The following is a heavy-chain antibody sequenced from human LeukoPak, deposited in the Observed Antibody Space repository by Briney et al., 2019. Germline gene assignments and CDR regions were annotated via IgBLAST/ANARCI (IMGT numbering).Heavy chain of an antibody. Sequence: PSETLSLTCTVSGGSISSYYWSWIRQPPGKGLEWIGYIYYSGSTNYNPSLKSRVTISEDTSENQFSLSLSSVTAADMAVYFCARKHSSGWLFDYWGQGALVTVSS. D-gene: IGHD6-19*01. J-gene: IGHJ4*02. V-gene: IGHV4-59*01. CDR3: ARKHSSGWLFDY. CDR1: GGSISSYY. CDR2: IYYSGST.